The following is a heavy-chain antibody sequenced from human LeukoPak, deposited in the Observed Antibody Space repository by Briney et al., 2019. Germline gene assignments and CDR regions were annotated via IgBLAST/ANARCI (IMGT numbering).Heavy chain of an antibody. CDR1: GYTLTELS. J-gene: IGHJ6*03. D-gene: IGHD5-18*01. CDR2: FDPEDGET. V-gene: IGHV1-24*01. Sequence: GASVKVSCKVSGYTLTELSMHWVRQAPGKGLEWMGGFDPEDGETIYAQKFQGRVTMTEDTSTDTAYMELSSLRSEDTAVYYCARGRGYSYARSRYYYYYMDVWGKGTTVTISS. CDR3: ARGRGYSYARSRYYYYYMDV.